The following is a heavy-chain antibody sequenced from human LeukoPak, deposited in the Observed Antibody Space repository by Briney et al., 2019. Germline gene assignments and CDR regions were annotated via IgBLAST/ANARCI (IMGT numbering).Heavy chain of an antibody. Sequence: GGSLRLSCAASGFTFSSYWIHWVRQAPGKGLVWVSRITSDGTDSIYADSVKGRFTVSRNNAENTVYLQMNSLRAEDTAVYHCVREGYGPGNYPYDSWGQGTLVTVSS. V-gene: IGHV3-74*01. CDR2: ITSDGTDS. CDR3: VREGYGPGNYPYDS. D-gene: IGHD3-10*01. J-gene: IGHJ4*02. CDR1: GFTFSSYW.